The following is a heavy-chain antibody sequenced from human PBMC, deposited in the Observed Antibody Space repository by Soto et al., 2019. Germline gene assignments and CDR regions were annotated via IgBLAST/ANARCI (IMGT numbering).Heavy chain of an antibody. CDR2: ISGSGGST. V-gene: IGHV3-23*01. J-gene: IGHJ4*02. Sequence: EVQLLESGGGLVQPGGSLRLSCTASGFTFSSYAMNWVRQAPGKGLEWVSVISGSGGSTYYADSVKGRFTISRDNSKNKLYLQMNSLRAEDTAVYYFASRTSGWYFDYWGQGTLLTVSS. CDR3: ASRTSGWYFDY. D-gene: IGHD6-19*01. CDR1: GFTFSSYA.